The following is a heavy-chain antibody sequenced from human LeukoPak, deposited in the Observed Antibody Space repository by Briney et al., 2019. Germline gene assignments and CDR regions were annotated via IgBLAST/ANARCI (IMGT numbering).Heavy chain of an antibody. CDR2: IYYSGST. CDR1: GGSISSGGYY. J-gene: IGHJ6*02. Sequence: SETLSLTCTVSGGSISSGGYYWSWIRQHPGKGLEWIGYIYYSGSTYYNPSLKSRVTISVDTSKNQFSLKLSSVTAADTAVYYCATQTPPYGMDVWGQGTTVTVSS. V-gene: IGHV4-31*03. CDR3: ATQTPPYGMDV.